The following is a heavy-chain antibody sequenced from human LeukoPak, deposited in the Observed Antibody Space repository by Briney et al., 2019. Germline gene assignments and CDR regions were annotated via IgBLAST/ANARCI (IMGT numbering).Heavy chain of an antibody. CDR3: AKRGTAGSWNPEDY. V-gene: IGHV3-23*01. CDR2: IGSGGST. Sequence: GGSLRLSCVASGVTVSSQAMSWVRQTAGKGLEWVSTIGSGGSTYYADTVKGRFTISRDNSKNTLSLQMNSLRAEDTAVYYCAKRGTAGSWNPEDYWGQGTLGTVSS. J-gene: IGHJ4*02. CDR1: GVTVSSQA. D-gene: IGHD1-1*01.